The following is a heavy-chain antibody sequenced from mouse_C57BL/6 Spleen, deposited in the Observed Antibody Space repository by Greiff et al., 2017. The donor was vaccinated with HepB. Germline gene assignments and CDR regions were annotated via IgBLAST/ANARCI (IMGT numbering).Heavy chain of an antibody. J-gene: IGHJ2*01. CDR3: ARRDYGSYYFDY. Sequence: VMLVESGPGLVQPSQSLSITCTVSGFSLTSYGVHWVRQSPGKGLEWLGVIWSGGSTDYNAAFISRLSISKDNSKSQVFFKMNSLQADDTAIYYCARRDYGSYYFDYWGQGTTLTVSS. CDR2: IWSGGST. CDR1: GFSLTSYG. D-gene: IGHD1-1*01. V-gene: IGHV2-2*01.